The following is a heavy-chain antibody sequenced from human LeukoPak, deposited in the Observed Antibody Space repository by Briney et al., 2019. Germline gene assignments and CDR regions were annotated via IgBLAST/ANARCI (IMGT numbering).Heavy chain of an antibody. J-gene: IGHJ4*02. V-gene: IGHV7-4-1*02. CDR1: VYTFTNYA. Sequence: ASVKVSRKASVYTFTNYAMNWVRQAPGQRLEWMGWIHPSTGNPTYAQGFTGRFVFSLDTSVSTTYLQISSLKADDTAVYYCARAYQHLGELSLPDYWGQGTLVTVSS. D-gene: IGHD3-16*02. CDR3: ARAYQHLGELSLPDY. CDR2: IHPSTGNP.